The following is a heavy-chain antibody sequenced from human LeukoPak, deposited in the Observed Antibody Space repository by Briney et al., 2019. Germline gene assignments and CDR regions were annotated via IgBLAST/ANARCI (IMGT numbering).Heavy chain of an antibody. Sequence: SETLSLTCDVSGKSMTSDGYSWSWIRQPPGKGLEWIGYIYNSVTTYYNPSLKSRVTMSVDRAKNQFSLYLSPVTAADTAVYYCARSWHYYDSSAYSHYFDYWGQGAQVTVSS. CDR2: IYNSVTT. V-gene: IGHV4-30-2*01. CDR3: ARSWHYYDSSAYSHYFDY. J-gene: IGHJ4*02. CDR1: GKSMTSDGYS. D-gene: IGHD3-22*01.